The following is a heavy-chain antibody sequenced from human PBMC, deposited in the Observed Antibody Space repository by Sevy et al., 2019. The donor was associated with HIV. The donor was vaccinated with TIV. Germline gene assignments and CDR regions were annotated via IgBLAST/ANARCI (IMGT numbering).Heavy chain of an antibody. CDR3: ARGGGNGWYYFDY. V-gene: IGHV1-69*13. J-gene: IGHJ4*02. CDR2: IIPILGTV. Sequence: ASVNVSCKASGGTFSSYGISWVRQAPGQGLEWMGGIIPILGTVNYAQKFQGRDTITADESTKTAYMELSSLRSEDTAVYYCARGGGNGWYYFDYWGQETLVTVSS. CDR1: GGTFSSYG. D-gene: IGHD6-19*01.